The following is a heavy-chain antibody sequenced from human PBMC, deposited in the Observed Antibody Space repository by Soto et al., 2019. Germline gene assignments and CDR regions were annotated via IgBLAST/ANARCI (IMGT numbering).Heavy chain of an antibody. D-gene: IGHD5-12*01. Sequence: SETLSLTCTVSGGSISSGGYYWSWIRQHPGKGLEWIGYIYYSGSTYYNPSLKSRVTISVDTSKNQFSLKLSSVTAADTAVYYCARVDIVVGMDVWGQGTTVTVSS. CDR2: IYYSGST. J-gene: IGHJ6*02. CDR3: ARVDIVVGMDV. V-gene: IGHV4-31*03. CDR1: GGSISSGGYY.